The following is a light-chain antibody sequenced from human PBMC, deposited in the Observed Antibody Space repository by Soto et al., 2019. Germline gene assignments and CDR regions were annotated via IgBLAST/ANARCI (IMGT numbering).Light chain of an antibody. Sequence: QSALTQPRSVSGSPGQSVTISCTGTSSDVGGYNFVSWYQQHPGKAPKFMIYDVTNRPSGVPDRFSGSMSGNTASLTISGLQAEDEADYYCCSYVGSYTSYVFGTGTKLTV. CDR1: SSDVGGYNF. V-gene: IGLV2-11*01. CDR2: DVT. CDR3: CSYVGSYTSYV. J-gene: IGLJ1*01.